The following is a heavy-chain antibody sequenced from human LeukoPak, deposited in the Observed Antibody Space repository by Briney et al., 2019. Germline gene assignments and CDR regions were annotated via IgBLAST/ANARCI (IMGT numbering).Heavy chain of an antibody. CDR3: ARRYFDWFLGAGGSLDI. CDR1: GFTLSGYW. Sequence: GGSLRLSCAASGFTLSGYWMHWVRQAPGKGLEWVANIKQDGSEKYYVDSVKGRFTISRDNANDSVYLQMNSLRAEDTAVYYCARRYFDWFLGAGGSLDIWGQGTMVTVSS. D-gene: IGHD3-9*01. J-gene: IGHJ3*02. CDR2: IKQDGSEK. V-gene: IGHV3-7*01.